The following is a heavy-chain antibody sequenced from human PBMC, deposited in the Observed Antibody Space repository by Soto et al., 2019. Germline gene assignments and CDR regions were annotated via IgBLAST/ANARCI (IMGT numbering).Heavy chain of an antibody. CDR1: GYTFTSYG. CDR3: ARDRAVALKKTEFDY. CDR2: ISAYNGNT. J-gene: IGHJ4*02. D-gene: IGHD6-19*01. Sequence: ASVKVSCKASGYTFTSYGISWVRQAPGQGLEWMGWISAYNGNTNYAQKLQGRVTMTTDTSTSTAYMEPRSLRSDDTAVYYCARDRAVALKKTEFDYWGQGTLVTVYS. V-gene: IGHV1-18*04.